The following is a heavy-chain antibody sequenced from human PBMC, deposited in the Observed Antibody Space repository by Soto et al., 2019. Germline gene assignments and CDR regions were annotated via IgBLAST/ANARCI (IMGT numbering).Heavy chain of an antibody. Sequence: GESLRLSCAASGFSFSSDGKHWVRQAPGKGLDWVAVIWYDGSNKYYAESVKGRFTISRDNSKNTLYVQMNSLTVEDTAVYYCARAQYTGSYFDACDVWGQGTMVTVSS. V-gene: IGHV3-33*03. J-gene: IGHJ3*01. CDR1: GFSFSSDG. CDR2: IWYDGSNK. CDR3: ARAQYTGSYFDACDV. D-gene: IGHD1-26*01.